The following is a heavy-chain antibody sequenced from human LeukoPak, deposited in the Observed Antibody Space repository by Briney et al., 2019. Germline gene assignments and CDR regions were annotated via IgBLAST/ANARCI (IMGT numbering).Heavy chain of an antibody. CDR3: ATSPYIGGSFDY. J-gene: IGHJ4*02. CDR2: IYSRGNT. Sequence: PSETLSLTCTVSGDSISSSNYYWGWIRQPPGKGLEWIGSIYSRGNTFYNPSLKSRVTISVDRSKTQFSLKLSSVTAADTAVYYCATSPYIGGSFDYWGQGTLVTVSS. D-gene: IGHD2-15*01. V-gene: IGHV4-39*07. CDR1: GDSISSSNYY.